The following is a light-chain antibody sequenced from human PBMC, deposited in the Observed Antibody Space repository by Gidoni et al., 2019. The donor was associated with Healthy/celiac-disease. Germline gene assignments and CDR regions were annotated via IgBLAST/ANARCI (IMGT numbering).Light chain of an antibody. CDR1: RSNIGAGYD. CDR2: GNS. J-gene: IGLJ1*01. V-gene: IGLV1-40*01. CDR3: QSYDSSLSGLYV. Sequence: QSVLTQPPSVSGAPGQRVTISCTGSRSNIGAGYDVNWYQQLPGTAPNLLIYGNSNRPSGVPDRFSGSKSGTSASLAITGLQAEDEADYYCQSYDSSLSGLYVFGTGTKVTVL.